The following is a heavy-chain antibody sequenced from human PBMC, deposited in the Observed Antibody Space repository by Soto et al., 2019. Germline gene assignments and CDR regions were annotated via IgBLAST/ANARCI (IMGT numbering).Heavy chain of an antibody. CDR1: GGSISSSSYY. J-gene: IGHJ5*02. CDR2: IYYSGST. D-gene: IGHD3-3*01. V-gene: IGHV4-39*01. Sequence: QLQLQESGPGLVKPSETLSLTCTVSGGSISSSSYYWGWIRQPPGKGLEWIGSIYYSGSTYYNPALKSRVTISVDTSKNQFALKLSSVTAADTAVYYCARHKSDLRFLEWLFPPVRWFDPWGQGTLVTVSS. CDR3: ARHKSDLRFLEWLFPPVRWFDP.